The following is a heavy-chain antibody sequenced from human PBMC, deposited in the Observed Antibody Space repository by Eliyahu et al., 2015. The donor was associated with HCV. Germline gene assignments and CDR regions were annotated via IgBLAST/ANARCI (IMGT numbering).Heavy chain of an antibody. Sequence: QVTLKESGPALVTPTQTLTLTCTFSGFSLSTDGMRIHWLRQPPGKALEWLGRTDWDDDKFYSPSLKTRLSISKDSSKNQVVLTMTSMDPSDTATYYCARTGSYDFWSGYFDYWGPGILVTVSA. J-gene: IGHJ4*02. CDR3: ARTGSYDFWSGYFDY. D-gene: IGHD3-3*01. V-gene: IGHV2-70*04. CDR2: TDWDDDK. CDR1: GFSLSTDGMR.